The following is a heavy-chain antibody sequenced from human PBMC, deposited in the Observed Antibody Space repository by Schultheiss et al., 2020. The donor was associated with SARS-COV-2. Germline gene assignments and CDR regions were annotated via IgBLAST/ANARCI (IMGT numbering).Heavy chain of an antibody. V-gene: IGHV4-38-2*01. J-gene: IGHJ4*02. CDR1: GYSISSGYY. D-gene: IGHD1-26*01. CDR3: ARAHYSGSYYGHFDY. Sequence: SETLSLTCAVSGYSISSGYYWGWIRQPPGKGLEWIGSIYHSGSTYYNPSLKSRVTISVDTSKNQFSLKLSSVTAADTAVYYCARAHYSGSYYGHFDYWGQGTLVTVSS. CDR2: IYHSGST.